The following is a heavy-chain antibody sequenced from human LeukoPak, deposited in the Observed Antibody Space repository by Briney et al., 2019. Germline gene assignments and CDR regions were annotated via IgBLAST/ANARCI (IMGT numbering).Heavy chain of an antibody. Sequence: GGSLRLSCAASGFTFSSYSMNWVRQAPGKGLEWLSYISSGSSTLYYADSLKGRFTISRDNAKNSLYLQLNSMRDEDAAVYYCARGKYSSGWFDYWGQGTLVTVSS. CDR1: GFTFSSYS. CDR3: ARGKYSSGWFDY. J-gene: IGHJ4*02. V-gene: IGHV3-48*02. CDR2: ISSGSSTL. D-gene: IGHD6-19*01.